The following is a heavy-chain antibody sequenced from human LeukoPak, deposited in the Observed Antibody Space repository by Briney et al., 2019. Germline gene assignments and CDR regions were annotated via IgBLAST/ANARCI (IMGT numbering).Heavy chain of an antibody. V-gene: IGHV3-30*04. CDR2: ISYDGSNK. D-gene: IGHD6-19*01. Sequence: GSLRLSCAASGFTFSSYAMHWVRQAPGKGLEWVAVISYDGSNKYYADSVKGRFTISRDNFKNTLYLQMNTLRAEDTAVYHCARSPHIGGWYYQVDYWGQGTLVTVSS. J-gene: IGHJ4*02. CDR3: ARSPHIGGWYYQVDY. CDR1: GFTFSSYA.